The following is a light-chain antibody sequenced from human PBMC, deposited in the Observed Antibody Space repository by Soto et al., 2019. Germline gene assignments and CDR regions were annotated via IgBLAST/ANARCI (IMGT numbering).Light chain of an antibody. CDR2: KVS. J-gene: IGKJ1*01. V-gene: IGKV2-30*01. Sequence: DVVMTQSPLSLPVTLGQPASISCRSSQGLVYSDGNIYLNWFQQRPGQSPRRLIYKVSNRDSGVPDRFSGSGSGTDFTLKISRVEAEDVGLYYCMQGTHWPWTFGQGTKVEIK. CDR1: QGLVYSDGNIY. CDR3: MQGTHWPWT.